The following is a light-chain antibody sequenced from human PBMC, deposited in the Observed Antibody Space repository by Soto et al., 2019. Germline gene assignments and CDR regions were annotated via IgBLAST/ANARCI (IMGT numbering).Light chain of an antibody. CDR1: QGVRGN. Sequence: DIVMTQSPATLSVSLGERATLSCRARQGVRGNLAWYQQKPGQAPRLLIYGASNSATGIPARFSGSGSGTDFTLTISRLYFEDFAVYCFQQYNNWPTFGQGTKLQIK. CDR3: QQYNNWPT. CDR2: GAS. V-gene: IGKV3D-15*01. J-gene: IGKJ2*01.